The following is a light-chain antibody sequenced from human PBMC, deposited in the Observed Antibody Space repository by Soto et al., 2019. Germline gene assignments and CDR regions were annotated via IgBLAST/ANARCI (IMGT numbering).Light chain of an antibody. CDR3: QQYYTLPLT. Sequence: DIVMTQSPDSLAVSLGEGATINCESSQSVLFTSNNKNYLAWYQQKPGQPPKLLLSWASARESGVPERFSGSGSGTLFTLSISSLQAEDVAVYYCQQYYTLPLTFGGGTKVDIK. CDR2: WAS. J-gene: IGKJ4*01. CDR1: QSVLFTSNNKNY. V-gene: IGKV4-1*01.